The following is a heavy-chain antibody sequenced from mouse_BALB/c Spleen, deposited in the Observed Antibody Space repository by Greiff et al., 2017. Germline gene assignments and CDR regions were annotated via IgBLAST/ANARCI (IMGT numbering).Heavy chain of an antibody. CDR1: GYTFTSYW. D-gene: IGHD2-1*01. V-gene: IGHV1-69*02. Sequence: QVQLQQPGAELVKPGASVKLSCKASGYTFTSYWMHWVKQRPGQGLEWIGEIDPSDSYTNYNQKFKGKATLTVDKSSSTAYMQLSSLTSEDSAVYYCAIRGLYYNAYWGQGTLVTVSA. J-gene: IGHJ3*01. CDR2: IDPSDSYT. CDR3: AIRGLYYNAY.